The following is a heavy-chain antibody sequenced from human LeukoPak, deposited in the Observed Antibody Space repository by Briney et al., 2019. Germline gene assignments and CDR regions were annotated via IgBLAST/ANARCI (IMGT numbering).Heavy chain of an antibody. D-gene: IGHD4-17*01. CDR2: IYSGGST. CDR1: GFTFSSYA. V-gene: IGHV3-53*01. J-gene: IGHJ4*02. Sequence: GGSLRLSCAASGFTFSSYAMSWVRQAPGKGLEWVSVIYSGGSTYYADSVKGRFTISRDNSKNTLYLQMNSLRAEDTAVYYCAREAVTTLIWGQGTLVTVSS. CDR3: AREAVTTLI.